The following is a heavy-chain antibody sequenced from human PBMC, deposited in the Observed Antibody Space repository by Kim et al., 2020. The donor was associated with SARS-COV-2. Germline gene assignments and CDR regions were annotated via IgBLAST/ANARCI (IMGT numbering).Heavy chain of an antibody. D-gene: IGHD5-18*01. Sequence: YYADSVKGRYAISRDNYKSTLYLQMNSLGAEDTAVYYCAKPDTAGTGFDYWGQGTLVTVSS. J-gene: IGHJ4*02. V-gene: IGHV3-30*02. CDR3: AKPDTAGTGFDY.